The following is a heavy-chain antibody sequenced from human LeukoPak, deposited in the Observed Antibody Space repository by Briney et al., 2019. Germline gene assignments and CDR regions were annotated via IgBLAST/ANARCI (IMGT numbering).Heavy chain of an antibody. D-gene: IGHD6-13*01. Sequence: GGSLRLSCAASGFTFENYAMHWVRQAPGKGLEWVSGITWNSKMLHYADSVKGRFTISRDNAKNSLYLQMDSLRPEDVALYYCAKDRAEASSLGGDAYDIWGQGTMVTVSS. CDR1: GFTFENYA. CDR3: AKDRAEASSLGGDAYDI. CDR2: ITWNSKML. J-gene: IGHJ3*02. V-gene: IGHV3-9*03.